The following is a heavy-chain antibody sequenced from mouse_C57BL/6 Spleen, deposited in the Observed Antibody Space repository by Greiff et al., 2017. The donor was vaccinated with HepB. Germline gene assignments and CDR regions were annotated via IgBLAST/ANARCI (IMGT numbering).Heavy chain of an antibody. V-gene: IGHV7-3*01. CDR3: ARYEGDFDY. J-gene: IGHJ2*01. CDR1: GFTFTDYY. CDR2: IRNKANGYTT. Sequence: EVMLVESGGGLVQPGGSLSLSCAASGFTFTDYYMSWVRQPPGKALEWLGFIRNKANGYTTEYSASVKGRFTISRDNSQSILYLQMNALRAEDSATYYCARYEGDFDYWGQGTTLTVSS.